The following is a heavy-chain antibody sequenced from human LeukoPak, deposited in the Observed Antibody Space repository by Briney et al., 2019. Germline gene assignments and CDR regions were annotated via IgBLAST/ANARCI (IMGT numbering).Heavy chain of an antibody. J-gene: IGHJ4*02. CDR1: ANSISNYY. V-gene: IGHV4-59*01. D-gene: IGHD6-13*01. CDR2: IHYSAGT. CDR3: ARVARWADPFGY. Sequence: KASETPSLTCTVSANSISNYYWNWIRQPPGKALEWIGYIHYSAGTTYNHSLKRRFTISVDTSKNQVSLKLNAVPAEDAAVYYCARVARWADPFGYWGLGTLVTVSS.